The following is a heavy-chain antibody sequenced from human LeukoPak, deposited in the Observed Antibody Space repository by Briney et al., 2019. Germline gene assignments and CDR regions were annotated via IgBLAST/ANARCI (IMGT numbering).Heavy chain of an antibody. Sequence: GGSLRLSCAASGFTFSSYAMSWVRQAPGKGLEWVSGISWNSGSIGYADSVKGRFTISRDNAKNSLYLQMNSLRAEDTALYYCAKYSYYDILTGSFDIWGQGTMVTVSS. CDR3: AKYSYYDILTGSFDI. CDR1: GFTFSSYA. V-gene: IGHV3-9*01. CDR2: ISWNSGSI. J-gene: IGHJ3*02. D-gene: IGHD3-9*01.